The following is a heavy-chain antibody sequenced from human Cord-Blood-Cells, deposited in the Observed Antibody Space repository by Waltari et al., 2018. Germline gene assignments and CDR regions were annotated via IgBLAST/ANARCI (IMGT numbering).Heavy chain of an antibody. D-gene: IGHD5-18*01. CDR2: IKQDGSEK. CDR1: VFTFSSYW. CDR3: ARAPRGYSYGIDY. Sequence: ELQLVESGGGLFQPGGSLRLSCAASVFTFSSYWMSWVRQAPGRGRERVAKIKQDGSEKYYVDSVKGRFTISRDNAKNSLYLQMNSLGAEDTAVYYCARAPRGYSYGIDYWGQGTLVTVSS. V-gene: IGHV3-7*01. J-gene: IGHJ4*02.